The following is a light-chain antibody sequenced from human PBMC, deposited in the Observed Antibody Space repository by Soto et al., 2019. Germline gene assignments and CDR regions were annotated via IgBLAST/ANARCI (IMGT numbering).Light chain of an antibody. Sequence: QSALTQPASVSGSPGQSITISCTGTTSDVGSYNLISWYQQHPGKVPKLIFYEGGEGGERPSGVSHRFSASKSGNTASLTISGLQAEDEADYYCCSYAGSTTWVFGGGTKVTVL. J-gene: IGLJ3*02. CDR3: CSYAGSTTWV. CDR1: TSDVGSYNL. CDR2: EGG. V-gene: IGLV2-23*01.